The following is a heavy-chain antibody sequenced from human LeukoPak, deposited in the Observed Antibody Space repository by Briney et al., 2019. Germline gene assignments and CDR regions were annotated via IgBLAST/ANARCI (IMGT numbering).Heavy chain of an antibody. J-gene: IGHJ4*02. CDR1: GYTFTSYG. D-gene: IGHD3-10*01. Sequence: ASVKASCKASGYTFTSYGISWVRQAPGQGLEWMGWISAYNGNTNYAQKLQGRVTMTTDTSTSTVYMELSSLRSEDTAVYYCARQLLWFGEFTWGQGTLVTVSS. CDR2: ISAYNGNT. CDR3: ARQLLWFGEFT. V-gene: IGHV1-18*01.